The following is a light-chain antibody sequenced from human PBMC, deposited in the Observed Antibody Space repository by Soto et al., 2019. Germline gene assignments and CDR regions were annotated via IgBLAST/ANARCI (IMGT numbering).Light chain of an antibody. CDR3: QQYTSYPWT. J-gene: IGKJ1*01. CDR2: KSS. V-gene: IGKV1-5*03. CDR1: QSISIW. Sequence: DIQMTQSPSTLSASEGERGILTCRASQSISIWLAWYQQRPGTAPKLLIYKSSTLQSGIPSRFSGSGSGTEFTLTISSLQPDDFATYYCQQYTSYPWTFGQGTRVEIK.